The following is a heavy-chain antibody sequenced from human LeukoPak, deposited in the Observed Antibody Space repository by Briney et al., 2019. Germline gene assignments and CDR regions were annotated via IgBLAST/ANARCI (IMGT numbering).Heavy chain of an antibody. D-gene: IGHD3-16*02. CDR2: IYSGGST. CDR1: GFTVSSNY. J-gene: IGHJ4*02. V-gene: IGHV3-53*01. CDR3: ARGIRTFGGVIVDY. Sequence: GGSLRLSCAASGFTVSSNYMSWVRQAPGKGLEWVSVIYSGGSTYYADSVKGRFTISRDNSKNTLYLQMNSLRAEDTAVYYCARGIRTFGGVIVDYWGQGTPVTVSS.